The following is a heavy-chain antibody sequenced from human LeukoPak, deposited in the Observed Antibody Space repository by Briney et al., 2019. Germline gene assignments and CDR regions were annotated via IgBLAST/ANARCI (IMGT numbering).Heavy chain of an antibody. CDR1: GYSFTNHD. J-gene: IGHJ4*02. D-gene: IGHD3-10*01. V-gene: IGHV5-51*01. CDR3: ARRGYGSGNYYYPN. CDR2: IYPGDSDT. Sequence: GESLKISCKGSGYSFTNHDIGWVRLMPRKGLERMGIIYPGDSDTRYSPSIQGQVTISADKSISTAYLQWSSLKASDTAMYYCARRGYGSGNYYYPNWGQGTLVTVSS.